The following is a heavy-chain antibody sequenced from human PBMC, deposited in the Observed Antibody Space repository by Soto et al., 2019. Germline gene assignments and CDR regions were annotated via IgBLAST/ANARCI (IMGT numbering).Heavy chain of an antibody. CDR1: GYNFANFW. D-gene: IGHD3-16*02. Sequence: GGSLNIPCKGSGYNFANFWIRRVRQMPGKGLEWMGMISPADPNTKNTPPLEGQITMSVAKSDSSAFLQWRSLKAADTVIYYSAAGYRPGFDAFDIWGQGTTVTVSS. V-gene: IGHV5-51*01. J-gene: IGHJ3*02. CDR3: AAGYRPGFDAFDI. CDR2: ISPADPNT.